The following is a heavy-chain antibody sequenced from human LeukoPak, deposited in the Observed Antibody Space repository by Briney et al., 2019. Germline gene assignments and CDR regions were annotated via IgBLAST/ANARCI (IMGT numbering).Heavy chain of an antibody. CDR3: ARDLDNWNYDWFDP. CDR2: IYTSGST. J-gene: IGHJ5*02. D-gene: IGHD1-7*01. Sequence: SQTLSLPFTVSGGSISSGSYYWSWIRPPAGKGLEWIGRIYTSGSTNYNPSLKSRVTISVDTSKNQFSLKLSSVTAADTAVYYCARDLDNWNYDWFDPWGQGTLVTVSS. V-gene: IGHV4-61*02. CDR1: GGSISSGSYY.